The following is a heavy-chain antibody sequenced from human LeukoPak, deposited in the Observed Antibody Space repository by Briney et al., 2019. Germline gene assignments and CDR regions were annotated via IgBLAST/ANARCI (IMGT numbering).Heavy chain of an antibody. J-gene: IGHJ4*02. V-gene: IGHV4-38-2*01. CDR1: GYSISSGLY. CDR2: VFHSGRT. Sequence: SETLSLTCAVSGYSISSGLYWAWIRPPPGKGLEWTGSVFHSGRTSYNSSLKSRVTISADTSKNQFSLRLRSVTAADTAVYYCARHVSFGTYYFDSWGQGTLFTVSS. CDR3: ARHVSFGTYYFDS. D-gene: IGHD3-16*01.